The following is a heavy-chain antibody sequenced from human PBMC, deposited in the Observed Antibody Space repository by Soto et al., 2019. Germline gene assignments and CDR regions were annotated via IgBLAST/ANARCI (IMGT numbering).Heavy chain of an antibody. CDR2: IWYDGSNK. V-gene: IGHV3-33*01. Sequence: QVQLVESGGGVVQPGRSLRLSCAASGFTFNSYGMHWVRQAPGKGLEWVAVIWYDGSNKYYADSVKGRFTISRDNSKNTLYLQMNSLRAEDTAVYYCARDSEVKWFHMGYWGRGTLVTVSS. J-gene: IGHJ4*02. D-gene: IGHD3-22*01. CDR3: ARDSEVKWFHMGY. CDR1: GFTFNSYG.